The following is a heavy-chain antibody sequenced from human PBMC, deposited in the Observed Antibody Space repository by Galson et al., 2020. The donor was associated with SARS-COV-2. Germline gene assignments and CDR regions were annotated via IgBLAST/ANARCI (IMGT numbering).Heavy chain of an antibody. CDR1: GFIFTDYY. J-gene: IGHJ4*02. Sequence: GESLKISCVASGFIFTDYYMSWIRQVPGKGLEWVSYISSSGNSIYYADSVKGRFTISRDNAKKSLYLQMNSLRVDDAARYYCVRDGHYKFDYWGQGTLVTVSS. CDR2: ISSSGNSI. V-gene: IGHV3-11*01. CDR3: VRDGHYKFDY. D-gene: IGHD4-4*01.